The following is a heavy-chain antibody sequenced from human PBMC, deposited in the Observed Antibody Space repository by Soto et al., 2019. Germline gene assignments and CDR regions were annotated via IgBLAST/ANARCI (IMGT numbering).Heavy chain of an antibody. V-gene: IGHV1-18*04. Sequence: VQLVQSGAEVKKPGASVKVSCKASGYTFTSYGISWVRQAPGQGLEWMGWISAYNGNTNYAQQLQGRVTMTTDTYTSTAYRELRSLRSDDTAVYYCASASGQYSSGWYERGSAYWGQGTLVTVSS. CDR1: GYTFTSYG. D-gene: IGHD6-19*01. CDR3: ASASGQYSSGWYERGSAY. CDR2: ISAYNGNT. J-gene: IGHJ4*02.